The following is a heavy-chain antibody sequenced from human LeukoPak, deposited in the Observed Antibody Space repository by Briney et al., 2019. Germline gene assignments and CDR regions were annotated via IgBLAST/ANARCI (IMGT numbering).Heavy chain of an antibody. Sequence: PSETLSLTCTVSGGSVSSGSYYWSWKPQAPGKEPEWIRNLYYSGSTNYNPSLQSRVTISVDTSKNQSSLKLSCVPAADTAVYYCAAGYGGNSNLAYYDYMDIWGKGTTVTVSS. CDR2: LYYSGST. V-gene: IGHV4-61*01. CDR3: AAGYGGNSNLAYYDYMDI. D-gene: IGHD4-23*01. CDR1: GGSVSSGSYY. J-gene: IGHJ6*03.